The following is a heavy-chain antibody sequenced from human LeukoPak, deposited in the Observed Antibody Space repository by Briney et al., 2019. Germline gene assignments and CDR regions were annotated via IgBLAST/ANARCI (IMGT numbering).Heavy chain of an antibody. J-gene: IGHJ4*02. V-gene: IGHV3-48*01. CDR3: ARALNVVVPAALDY. CDR2: ISAGSTV. Sequence: GGSLRLSCAASGFTFYSYGMNWVRQAPGKGLEWISYISAGSTVYYADSVKGRFTISRDNGKNSLYLQMNSLRAEDTAVYYCARALNVVVPAALDYWGQGTLVTVSS. D-gene: IGHD2-2*01. CDR1: GFTFYSYG.